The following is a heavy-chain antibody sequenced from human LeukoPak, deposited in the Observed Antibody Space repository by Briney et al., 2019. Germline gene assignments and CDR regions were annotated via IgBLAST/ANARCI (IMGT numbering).Heavy chain of an antibody. Sequence: PGGSLRLSCAASGFTFSNAWMSWVRRAPGKGLEWGGLIKSKTDGGTTDYAAPVKGRFTISRDDSKNTLYLQMNSLKTEDTAVYYCTTSSIAAAMGYYYYMDVWGKGTTVTVSS. CDR2: IKSKTDGGTT. J-gene: IGHJ6*03. CDR3: TTSSIAAAMGYYYYMDV. V-gene: IGHV3-15*01. D-gene: IGHD6-13*01. CDR1: GFTFSNAW.